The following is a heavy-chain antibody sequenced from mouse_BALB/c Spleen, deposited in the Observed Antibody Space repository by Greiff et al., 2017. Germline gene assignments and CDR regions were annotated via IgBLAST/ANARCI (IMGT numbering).Heavy chain of an antibody. Sequence: EVQLVESGGGLVKPGGSLKLSCAASGFTFRSYAMSWVRQTPEKRLVWVASISSGGSTYYPDSEKGRFTISGDNARNILFLQMSSLRAENTTMYYCARGFYDYDSMAYWGQGTLVTVSA. V-gene: IGHV5-6-5*01. D-gene: IGHD2-4*01. CDR1: GFTFRSYA. CDR3: ARGFYDYDSMAY. CDR2: ISSGGST. J-gene: IGHJ3*01.